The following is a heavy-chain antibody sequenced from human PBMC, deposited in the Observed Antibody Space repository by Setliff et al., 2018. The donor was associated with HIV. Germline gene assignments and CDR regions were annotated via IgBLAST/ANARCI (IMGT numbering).Heavy chain of an antibody. V-gene: IGHV5-51*01. Sequence: GESLKISCKASGYSFISNWIGWVRQMPGKGLEWMGIIYPRDSDTRYSPSFQGQVTISADKSISTAYLQWSSLKASDTAIYYCARKLLTRPNYYGMDVWGQGTTVTVSS. J-gene: IGHJ6*02. CDR1: GYSFISNW. D-gene: IGHD2-15*01. CDR2: IYPRDSDT. CDR3: ARKLLTRPNYYGMDV.